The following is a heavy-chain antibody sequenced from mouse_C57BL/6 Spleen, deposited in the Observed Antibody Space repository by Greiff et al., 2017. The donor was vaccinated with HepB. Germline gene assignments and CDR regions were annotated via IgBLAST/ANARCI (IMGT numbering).Heavy chain of an antibody. CDR2: INPNNGGT. V-gene: IGHV1-22*01. Sequence: EVQLQQSGPELVKPGASVKMSCKASGYTFTDYNMHWVKQSHGKSLEWIGYINPNNGGTSYNQKFKGKATLTVNKSSSTAYMELRSLTSADSAVYYGARGLAMVTTDWFAYWGQGTLVTVSA. D-gene: IGHD2-2*01. CDR3: ARGLAMVTTDWFAY. CDR1: GYTFTDYN. J-gene: IGHJ3*01.